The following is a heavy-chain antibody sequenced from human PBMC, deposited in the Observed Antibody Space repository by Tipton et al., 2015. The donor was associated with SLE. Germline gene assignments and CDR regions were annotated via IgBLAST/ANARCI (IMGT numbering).Heavy chain of an antibody. CDR3: ARHAEIPVMRYGMDV. CDR1: GGSIISYY. J-gene: IGHJ6*02. V-gene: IGHV4-59*08. CDR2: IHYSGVT. D-gene: IGHD2-21*01. Sequence: TLSLTCTVSGGSIISYYWSWIRQPPGKGLEWIGYIHYSGVTYYYPSLKSHVTMSVDTSKNQFSLKLNSVTAADTAVYYCARHAEIPVMRYGMDVWGQGTTVSVSS.